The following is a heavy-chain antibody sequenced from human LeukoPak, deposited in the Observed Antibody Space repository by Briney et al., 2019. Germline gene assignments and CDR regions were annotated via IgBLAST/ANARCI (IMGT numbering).Heavy chain of an antibody. J-gene: IGHJ4*02. CDR3: AKRIDYGGNSEVDY. CDR2: ISGGGGST. D-gene: IGHD4-23*01. V-gene: IGHV3-23*01. CDR1: GFTFDDYA. Sequence: GGSLRLSCAASGFTFDDYAMHWVRQAPGKGLEWVSVISGGGGSTYYAGSVKGRFTISRDNSKNTLYLQMNSLRAEDTAVYYCAKRIDYGGNSEVDYWGQGTLVTVSS.